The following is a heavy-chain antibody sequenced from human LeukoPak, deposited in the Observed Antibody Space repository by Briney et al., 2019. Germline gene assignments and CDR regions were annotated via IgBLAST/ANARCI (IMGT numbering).Heavy chain of an antibody. J-gene: IGHJ6*03. CDR1: GFTFDKAW. CDR2: ISGSGDST. D-gene: IGHD3-10*01. Sequence: PGGSLRLSCAASGFTFDKAWMTWVRQAPGKGLEWVSTISGSGDSTYYADSVKGRFTISRDNSKNTLYLQMNSLRAEDTAVYYCAKGGAVSSKSITMVRGTRRYYYYMDVWGKGTTVTISS. V-gene: IGHV3-23*01. CDR3: AKGGAVSSKSITMVRGTRRYYYYMDV.